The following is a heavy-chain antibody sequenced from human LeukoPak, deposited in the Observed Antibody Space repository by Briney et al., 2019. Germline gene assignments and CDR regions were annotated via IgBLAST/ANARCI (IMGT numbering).Heavy chain of an antibody. CDR2: INPSGGST. CDR1: GYTFTSYY. V-gene: IGHV1-46*01. D-gene: IGHD3-10*01. CDR3: AREIVTMVRGVPRLSANY. J-gene: IGHJ4*02. Sequence: GASVKVSCKASGYTFTSYYMHWVRQAPGQGLEWMGIINPSGGSTSYAQKFQGRVTMTRDTSTSTVYMELSSLRSEDTAVYYCAREIVTMVRGVPRLSANYWGQGTLVTVSS.